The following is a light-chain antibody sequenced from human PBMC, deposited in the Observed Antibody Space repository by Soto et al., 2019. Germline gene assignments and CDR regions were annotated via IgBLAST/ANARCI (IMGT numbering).Light chain of an antibody. V-gene: IGKV3-20*01. CDR2: GAS. CDR3: QQYGSSPT. J-gene: IGKJ4*01. Sequence: EIVITQYPNTLSVSPGERATLSCRASQSVSSSYLAWYQQKPGQAPRLLIYGASSRATGIPDRFSGSGSGTDFTLTISRLEPEDFAVYYCQQYGSSPTFGGGTKVDIK. CDR1: QSVSSSY.